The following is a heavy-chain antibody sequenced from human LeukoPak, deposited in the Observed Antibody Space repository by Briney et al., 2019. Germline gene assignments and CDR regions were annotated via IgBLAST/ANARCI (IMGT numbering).Heavy chain of an antibody. CDR1: GFTFSSYA. J-gene: IGHJ4*02. Sequence: GRSLRLSCAASGFTFSSYAMHWVRQAPGKGLEWVAAISYDGSNKYYADSVKGRFTISRDNSKNTLYLQMNSLRAEDTAVYYCARDRGIYSGSYLFDYWGQGTLVTVSS. CDR2: ISYDGSNK. D-gene: IGHD1-26*01. CDR3: ARDRGIYSGSYLFDY. V-gene: IGHV3-30-3*01.